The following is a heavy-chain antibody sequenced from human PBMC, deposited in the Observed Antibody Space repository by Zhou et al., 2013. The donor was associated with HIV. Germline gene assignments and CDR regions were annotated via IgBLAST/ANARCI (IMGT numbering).Heavy chain of an antibody. D-gene: IGHD2-21*02. CDR2: IIPVFGTT. J-gene: IGHJ3*02. V-gene: IGHV1-69*05. Sequence: HLVQSGAEVKKPGSSVKVSCKASGGTFSSYAVRWVRQAPGQGLEWMGGIIPVFGTTSYAQKFQGRVTFTTDESASTAYMELTRLTSEDTAMYFCARDRGVVTSDGFDIWGRGQWSSSLQ. CDR1: GGTFSSYA. CDR3: ARDRGVVTSDGFDI.